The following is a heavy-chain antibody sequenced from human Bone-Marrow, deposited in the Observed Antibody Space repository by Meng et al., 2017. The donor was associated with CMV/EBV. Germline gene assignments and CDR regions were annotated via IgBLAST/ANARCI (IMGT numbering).Heavy chain of an antibody. Sequence: SSVKVSCMASGGTFSSYAISWVRQAPGQGLEWMGGIIPIFGTANYAQKFQGRVTITTDKSTSTVYMELSSLRSEDTAVYYCARGVVGATYAFDIWGLGTMVTVSS. V-gene: IGHV1-69*05. CDR1: GGTFSSYA. D-gene: IGHD1-26*01. J-gene: IGHJ3*02. CDR2: IIPIFGTA. CDR3: ARGVVGATYAFDI.